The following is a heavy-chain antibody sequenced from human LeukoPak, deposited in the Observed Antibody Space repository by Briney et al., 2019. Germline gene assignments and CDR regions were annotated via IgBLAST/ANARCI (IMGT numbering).Heavy chain of an antibody. J-gene: IGHJ4*02. CDR3: ARAGRLRYFDWPIRNY. CDR2: ISPNSGGT. D-gene: IGHD3-9*01. Sequence: ASVKVSCKASGYTFTGYYMHWVRQAPGQGLEWMGWISPNSGGTNYAQEFQGRVTMTRDTSISTAYMELSRLRSDDTAVYYCARAGRLRYFDWPIRNYWGQGTLVTVSS. CDR1: GYTFTGYY. V-gene: IGHV1-2*02.